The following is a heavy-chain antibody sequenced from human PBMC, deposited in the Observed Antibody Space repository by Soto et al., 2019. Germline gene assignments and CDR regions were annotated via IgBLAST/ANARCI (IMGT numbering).Heavy chain of an antibody. CDR2: INAGNGNT. Sequence: ASVKVSCKASGYTFTSYAMHWVRQAPGQRLEWMGWINAGNGNTKYSQKFQGRVTITRDTSASTAYMELSSLRSEDTAVYYCARDKIGNVLDIVVVPAAILDYWGQGTLVTVSS. J-gene: IGHJ4*02. D-gene: IGHD2-2*03. V-gene: IGHV1-3*01. CDR1: GYTFTSYA. CDR3: ARDKIGNVLDIVVVPAAILDY.